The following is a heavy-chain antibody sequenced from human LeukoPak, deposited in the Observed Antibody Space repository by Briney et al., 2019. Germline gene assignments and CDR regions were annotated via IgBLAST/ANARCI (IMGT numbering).Heavy chain of an antibody. Sequence: GGSLRLSCAGSGFIFNNYAMHWVRQPPGKGLEWVSGISWNSGSIDYADSVKGRFTISRDNAKNSLYLQMNSLRAEDTAVYYCARGPTRANSSDYWGQGTLVTVSS. J-gene: IGHJ4*02. V-gene: IGHV3-9*01. CDR3: ARGPTRANSSDY. CDR1: GFIFNNYA. CDR2: ISWNSGSI. D-gene: IGHD2/OR15-2a*01.